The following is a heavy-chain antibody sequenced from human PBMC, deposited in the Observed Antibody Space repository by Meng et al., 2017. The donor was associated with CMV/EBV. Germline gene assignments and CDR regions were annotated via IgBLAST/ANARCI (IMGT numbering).Heavy chain of an antibody. V-gene: IGHV4-4*07. Sequence: GLRSDSGPGMVKPAAPLSFTCTVSGGASSSYYWSWSRQPAGKGLEWIGRIYTSGSTNYNPSLKSRVTMSVDTSKNQFSLKLSSVTAADTAVYYCARDSSGWYPHFDYWGQGTLVTVS. CDR2: IYTSGST. J-gene: IGHJ4*02. CDR3: ARDSSGWYPHFDY. CDR1: GGASSSYY. D-gene: IGHD6-19*01.